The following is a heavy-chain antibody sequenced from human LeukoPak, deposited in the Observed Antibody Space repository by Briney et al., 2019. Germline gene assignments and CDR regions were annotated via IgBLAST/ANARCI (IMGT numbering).Heavy chain of an antibody. V-gene: IGHV3-53*01. CDR1: GFVVSTNY. D-gene: IGHD1-26*01. CDR3: AREPYSHNWFDL. J-gene: IGHJ5*02. Sequence: GGSLRLSCAVSGFVVSTNYMNWVRQAPGKGLEWVSVIYSGGNTYYADSVKGRLTISRDNSKNTLYLQMNNLRDEDTAVYYCAREPYSHNWFDLWGQGTLVTVTS. CDR2: IYSGGNT.